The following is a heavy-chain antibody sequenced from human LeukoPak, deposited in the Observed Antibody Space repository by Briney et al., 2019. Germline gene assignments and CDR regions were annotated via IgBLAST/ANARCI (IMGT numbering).Heavy chain of an antibody. CDR3: ARGGSGSKYDY. V-gene: IGHV5-51*01. CDR1: GYSFTSYW. D-gene: IGHD3-10*01. CDR2: IYPDDSDT. J-gene: IGHJ4*02. Sequence: GESLKISCKGSGYSFTSYWICRVRQMSGKGLEWRGIIYPDDSDTIYSPSFQGQVSISADKSISTAYLQWSSLKASDTAMYYCARGGSGSKYDYWGQGTLVTVSS.